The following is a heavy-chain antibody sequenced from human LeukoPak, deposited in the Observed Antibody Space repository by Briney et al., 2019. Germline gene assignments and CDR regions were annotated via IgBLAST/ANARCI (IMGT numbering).Heavy chain of an antibody. CDR3: ARQKDYSHYFDY. J-gene: IGHJ4*02. Sequence: GESLKISCKGSGNSFTNYWIGWVHQMPGKGLEWMGIIYPGDSGTRYSPSFQGQVTISVDKSISTAYLQWRSLKASDTAMYYCARQKDYSHYFDYWGQGTLVTVSS. CDR1: GNSFTNYW. D-gene: IGHD4-11*01. CDR2: IYPGDSGT. V-gene: IGHV5-51*07.